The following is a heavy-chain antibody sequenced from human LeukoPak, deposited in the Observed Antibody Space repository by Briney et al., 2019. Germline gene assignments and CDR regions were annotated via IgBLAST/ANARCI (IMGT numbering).Heavy chain of an antibody. CDR2: INHSGST. J-gene: IGHJ4*02. Sequence: SETLSLTCAVYGGSFSGYYWSWIRQPPGKGQEWIGEINHSGSTNYNPSLKSRVTISVDTSKNQFSLKLSSVTAADTAVYYCARQSGSYFIFDYWGQGTLVTVSS. V-gene: IGHV4-34*01. CDR3: ARQSGSYFIFDY. CDR1: GGSFSGYY. D-gene: IGHD1-26*01.